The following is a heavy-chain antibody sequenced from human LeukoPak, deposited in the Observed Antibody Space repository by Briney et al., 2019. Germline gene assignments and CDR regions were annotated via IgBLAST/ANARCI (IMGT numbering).Heavy chain of an antibody. CDR2: ISAYNGNT. CDR1: GYTFTSYG. CDR3: ARLFSVGYDSSAPLAFDI. Sequence: ASVKVSCKASGYTFTSYGISWVRRAPGQGLEWMGWISAYNGNTNYAQKLQGRVTMTTDTSTGTAYMELRSLRSDDTAVYYCARLFSVGYDSSAPLAFDIWGHGTMVTVSS. D-gene: IGHD3-22*01. J-gene: IGHJ3*02. V-gene: IGHV1-18*01.